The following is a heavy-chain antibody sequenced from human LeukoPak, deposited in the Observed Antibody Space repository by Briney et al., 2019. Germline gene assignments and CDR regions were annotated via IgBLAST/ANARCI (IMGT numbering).Heavy chain of an antibody. Sequence: SVKVSCKASGGTFSSYAISWVRQAPGQGLEWMGGIIPIFGTANYAQKFQGRVPITTDESTSTAYMELSSLRSEDTAVYYCAREGSTMIPGDYWGQGTLVTVSS. J-gene: IGHJ4*02. CDR2: IIPIFGTA. V-gene: IGHV1-69*05. CDR3: AREGSTMIPGDY. D-gene: IGHD3-22*01. CDR1: GGTFSSYA.